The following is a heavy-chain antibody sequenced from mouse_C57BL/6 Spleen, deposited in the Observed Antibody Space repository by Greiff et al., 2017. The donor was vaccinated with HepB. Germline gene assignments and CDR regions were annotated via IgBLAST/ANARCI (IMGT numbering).Heavy chain of an antibody. J-gene: IGHJ2*01. Sequence: EVKLVESEGGLVQPGSSMKLSCTASGFTFSDYYMAWVRQVPEKGLEWVANINYDGSSTYYLDSLKSRFIISRDNAKNILYLQMSSLKSEDTATYYCARAVVEGDYFDYWGQGTTLTVSS. CDR2: INYDGSST. CDR3: ARAVVEGDYFDY. D-gene: IGHD1-1*01. V-gene: IGHV5-16*01. CDR1: GFTFSDYY.